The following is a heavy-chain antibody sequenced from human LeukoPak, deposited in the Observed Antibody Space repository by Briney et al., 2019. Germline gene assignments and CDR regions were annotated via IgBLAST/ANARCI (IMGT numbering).Heavy chain of an antibody. CDR2: IYTSGST. D-gene: IGHD3-10*01. J-gene: IGHJ6*03. Sequence: KPSQTLSLTCTVSGGSISSGSYYWSWIRQPAGKGLEWIGRIYTSGSTNYNPSLKSRVTISVDTSKNQFSLKLSSVTAADTAVYYCARATMGNYYYYYYMDVWGKGTTVTVSS. CDR1: GGSISSGSYY. CDR3: ARATMGNYYYYYYMDV. V-gene: IGHV4-61*02.